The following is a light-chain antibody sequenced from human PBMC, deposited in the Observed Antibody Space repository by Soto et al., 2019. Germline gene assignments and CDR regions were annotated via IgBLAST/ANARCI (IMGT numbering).Light chain of an antibody. CDR1: QSVSSNY. J-gene: IGKJ3*01. Sequence: EIVLTQSPGTLSLSPGERATLSCWASQSVSSNYLAWYQQKPGQAPRLLIYGASSRATGIPDRLSGSGSGTDFTLTISRLEPEDFAVYYCHQYGNSLFNCGLGTKVD. CDR3: HQYGNSLFN. V-gene: IGKV3-20*01. CDR2: GAS.